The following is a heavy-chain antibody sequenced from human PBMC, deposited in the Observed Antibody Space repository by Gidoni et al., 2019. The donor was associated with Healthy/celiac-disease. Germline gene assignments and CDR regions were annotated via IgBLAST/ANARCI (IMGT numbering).Heavy chain of an antibody. CDR2: ISGSGGST. Sequence: EVQLLESGGGLVQPGGSLRLSCAASGFTFSSYAMSWVRQAPGKGLEWVSAISGSGGSTYYADSVKGRFTISRDNSKNTLYLQMNSLRAEDTAVYYCAKEGARVVVPAASYYFDYWGQGTLVTVSS. D-gene: IGHD2-2*01. CDR1: GFTFSSYA. J-gene: IGHJ4*02. V-gene: IGHV3-23*01. CDR3: AKEGARVVVPAASYYFDY.